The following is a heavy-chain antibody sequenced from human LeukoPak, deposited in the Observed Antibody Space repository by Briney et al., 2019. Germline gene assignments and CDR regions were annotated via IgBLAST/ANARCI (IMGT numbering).Heavy chain of an antibody. CDR1: GESFSGYY. Sequence: SETLSLTCAVYGESFSGYYWSWIRQPPGKGLEWIGEINHSGSTNYNPSLKSRVTISVDTSKNQFSLKLSSVTAADTAVYYCAREGSGYSYGHIDYWGQGTLVTVSS. CDR2: INHSGST. V-gene: IGHV4-34*01. D-gene: IGHD5-18*01. J-gene: IGHJ4*02. CDR3: AREGSGYSYGHIDY.